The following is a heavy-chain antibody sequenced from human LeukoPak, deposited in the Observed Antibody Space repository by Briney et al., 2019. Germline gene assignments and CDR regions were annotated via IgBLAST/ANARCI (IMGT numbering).Heavy chain of an antibody. CDR1: GFTFSSYA. Sequence: GRSLRLSYAASGFTFSSYAMHWVRQAPGKGLEWVAVISYYGSNKYYADSVKGRFTIYRDNSKNTLYLQMNSLRAEDTAVYYCASGYCSGGSCCPGYWGQGTLVSVSS. CDR3: ASGYCSGGSCCPGY. J-gene: IGHJ4*02. D-gene: IGHD2-15*01. CDR2: ISYYGSNK. V-gene: IGHV3-30-3*01.